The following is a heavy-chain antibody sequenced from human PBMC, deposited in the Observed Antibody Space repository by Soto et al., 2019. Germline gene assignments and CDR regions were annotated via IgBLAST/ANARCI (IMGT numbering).Heavy chain of an antibody. CDR2: ISGSGGST. Sequence: GGSLRLSCAASGFTFSSYAMSWVRQAPGKGLEWVSAISGSGGSTYYADSVKGRFTISRDNSKNTLYLQMNSLRAEDTAVYYCAKDSRIAYRLPAPYGMDVWGQGTTVTVSS. CDR3: AKDSRIAYRLPAPYGMDV. V-gene: IGHV3-23*01. CDR1: GFTFSSYA. J-gene: IGHJ6*02. D-gene: IGHD2-2*01.